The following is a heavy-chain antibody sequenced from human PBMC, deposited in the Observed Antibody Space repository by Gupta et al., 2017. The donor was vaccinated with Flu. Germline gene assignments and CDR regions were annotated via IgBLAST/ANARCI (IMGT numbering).Heavy chain of an antibody. CDR1: RSPITTGNYY. Sequence: QVQLQESGPGLVTPSQPLSLPCTVPRSPITTGNYYWTWIRQHPGKGLEWIGYIYYSGGTYYNPSLKSRVTISVDASKNHFSLNLNSVTAADTAVYYCCSGSSYYYAMDVWGQGTTVTVSS. CDR3: CSGSSYYYAMDV. D-gene: IGHD2-15*01. V-gene: IGHV4-31*06. CDR2: IYYSGGT. J-gene: IGHJ6*02.